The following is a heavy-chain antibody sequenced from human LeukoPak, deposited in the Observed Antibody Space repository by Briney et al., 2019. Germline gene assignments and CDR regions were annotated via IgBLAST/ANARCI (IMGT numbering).Heavy chain of an antibody. V-gene: IGHV1-69*13. J-gene: IGHJ4*02. Sequence: ASVKVSCKASGGTFSSYAISWVRQAPGQGLEWMGGIIPIFGTANYAQKFQGRVTITADESTSTAYMELSSLRSEDTAVYYCARERLGDYYDSSGYYDYWGQGTLVTVSS. CDR3: ARERLGDYYDSSGYYDY. CDR1: GGTFSSYA. CDR2: IIPIFGTA. D-gene: IGHD3-22*01.